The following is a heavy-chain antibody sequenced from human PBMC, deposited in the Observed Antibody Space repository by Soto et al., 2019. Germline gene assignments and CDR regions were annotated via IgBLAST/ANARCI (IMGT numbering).Heavy chain of an antibody. Sequence: QVQLQESGPGLVKPSETLSLTCTVSGGSISSYYWSWIRQPPGKGLEWIGYIYYSGSTNYTPSLMCRVTISVDTSKNQFTLKLCSVTAADTAVYYCASSNIAAAGFYYYGMDVWGRGTTVTVSS. CDR1: GGSISSYY. D-gene: IGHD6-13*01. V-gene: IGHV4-59*01. CDR2: IYYSGST. CDR3: ASSNIAAAGFYYYGMDV. J-gene: IGHJ6*02.